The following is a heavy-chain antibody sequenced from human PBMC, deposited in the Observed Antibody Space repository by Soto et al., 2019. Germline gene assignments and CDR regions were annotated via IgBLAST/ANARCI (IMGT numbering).Heavy chain of an antibody. CDR3: ARASASSMLRGVIIN. J-gene: IGHJ4*02. V-gene: IGHV4-59*12. Sequence: PSETLSLTCTVSGGSISSYYWSWIRQPPGKGLEWIGEMYHSGNTNYNPSLKSRVTISVDKSKNQFSMKMTSVTAADTALYYCARASASSMLRGVIINWGQGTQVTAPQ. CDR1: GGSISSYY. CDR2: MYHSGNT. D-gene: IGHD3-10*01.